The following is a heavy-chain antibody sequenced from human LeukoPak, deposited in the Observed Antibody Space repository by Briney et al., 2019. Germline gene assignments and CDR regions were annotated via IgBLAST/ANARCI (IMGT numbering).Heavy chain of an antibody. Sequence: PGRSLRLFCAASGFTFSSYGMHWVRQAPGKGLEWVAVIWYDVSNKYYADSVKGRFTISRDNSKNTLYLQMNSLRAEDTAVYYCAREEDSSGYYLDYWGQGTLVTVSS. CDR3: AREEDSSGYYLDY. V-gene: IGHV3-33*01. CDR1: GFTFSSYG. D-gene: IGHD3-22*01. J-gene: IGHJ4*02. CDR2: IWYDVSNK.